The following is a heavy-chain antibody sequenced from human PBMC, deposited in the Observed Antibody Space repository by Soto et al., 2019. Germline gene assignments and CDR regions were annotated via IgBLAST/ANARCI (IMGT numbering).Heavy chain of an antibody. CDR1: GYSFTDYH. CDR2: INPKSGGT. CDR3: ARGDSTDCSNGVCSFFYQYGMDV. D-gene: IGHD2-8*01. Sequence: ASVKVSCKASGYSFTDYHIHWVRQAPGQGLEWLGRINPKSGGTSTAQKFQGWVTMTTDTSISTASMELTRLTSDDTAIYYCARGDSTDCSNGVCSFFYQYGMDVWGQGTTVTVSS. J-gene: IGHJ6*02. V-gene: IGHV1-2*04.